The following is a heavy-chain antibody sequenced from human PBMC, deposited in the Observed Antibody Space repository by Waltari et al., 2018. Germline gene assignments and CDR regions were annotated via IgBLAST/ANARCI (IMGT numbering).Heavy chain of an antibody. V-gene: IGHV3-74*01. D-gene: IGHD3-10*01. J-gene: IGHJ4*02. CDR1: GFILGAFG. CDR2: ITSDGRDA. Sequence: EVQLVESGGGLVQRGGSLRVSCTASGFILGAFGMHWVRQAPGKCLVCVSRITSDGRDATYADSVKGRFTISRDNAKHTVYLQMYSLRAEDTAVYYCVRVFYGSGSSLEYWGQGALVSVSS. CDR3: VRVFYGSGSSLEY.